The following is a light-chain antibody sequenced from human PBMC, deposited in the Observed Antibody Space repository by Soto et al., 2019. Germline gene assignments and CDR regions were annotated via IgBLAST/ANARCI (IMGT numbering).Light chain of an antibody. CDR3: QSYDSSNQGV. V-gene: IGLV6-57*01. CDR1: SGSIASNY. Sequence: NFMLTQPHSVSESPGKTVTISCTRSSGSIASNYVQWYQQRPGSSPTTVIYEDNQRPSGVPDRFSGCIDSSSNSASLTISGLKTEDEADYYCQSYDSSNQGVFGGGTKLTVL. CDR2: EDN. J-gene: IGLJ3*02.